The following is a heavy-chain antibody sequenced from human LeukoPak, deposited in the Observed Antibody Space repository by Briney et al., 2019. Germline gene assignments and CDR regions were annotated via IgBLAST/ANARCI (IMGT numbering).Heavy chain of an antibody. D-gene: IGHD6-13*01. J-gene: IGHJ6*02. CDR2: ISSSSSYI. Sequence: PGGSLRLSCAASGFTFSDHYMSWIRQAPGKGLEWVSSISSSSSYIYYADSVKGRFTISRDNAKNSLYLQMNSLRAEDTAVYYCARVLGYSSSWYYYGMDVWGQGTTVTVSS. CDR3: ARVLGYSSSWYYYGMDV. V-gene: IGHV3-11*06. CDR1: GFTFSDHY.